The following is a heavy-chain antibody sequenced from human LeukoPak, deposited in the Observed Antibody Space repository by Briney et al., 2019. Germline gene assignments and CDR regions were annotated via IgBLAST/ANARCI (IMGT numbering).Heavy chain of an antibody. CDR3: ARDGWVGEPGGFDP. D-gene: IGHD3-10*01. CDR2: IYYSGST. Sequence: SETLSLTCTVSGGSISSSSYNWGWIRQPPGKGLEWIGSIYYSGSTYYNPSLKSRVTIPVDTSKNQFSLRLSSVTAADTAVYYCARDGWVGEPGGFDPWGQGTLVTVSS. J-gene: IGHJ5*02. CDR1: GGSISSSSYN. V-gene: IGHV4-39*07.